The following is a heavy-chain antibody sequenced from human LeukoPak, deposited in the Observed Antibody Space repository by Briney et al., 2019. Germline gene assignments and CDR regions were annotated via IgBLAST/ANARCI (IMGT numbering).Heavy chain of an antibody. Sequence: PGGSLRLSCAASGFTFSNHAMHWVRQAPGKGLEWVAVISYDGSNKYYADSVKGRFTISRDNSKNTLYLQVNSLRAEDTAVYYCARDNYGSDYWGQGTLVTVSS. J-gene: IGHJ4*02. V-gene: IGHV3-30-3*01. D-gene: IGHD3-10*01. CDR3: ARDNYGSDY. CDR1: GFTFSNHA. CDR2: ISYDGSNK.